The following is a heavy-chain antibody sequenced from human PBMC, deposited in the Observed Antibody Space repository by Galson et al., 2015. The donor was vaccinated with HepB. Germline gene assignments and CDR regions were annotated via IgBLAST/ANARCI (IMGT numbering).Heavy chain of an antibody. CDR2: INPGNGNT. J-gene: IGHJ4*02. CDR3: ARAPVDYSNFDY. V-gene: IGHV1-3*01. D-gene: IGHD5-12*01. CDR1: GYTFTTYA. Sequence: SVKVSCKASGYTFTTYAIHWVRQAPGQGLEWMGRINPGNGNTKYSLKFQGRVTITGDTSASTAYMELSSLASEDTAVFYCARAPVDYSNFDYWGQGTLVTISS.